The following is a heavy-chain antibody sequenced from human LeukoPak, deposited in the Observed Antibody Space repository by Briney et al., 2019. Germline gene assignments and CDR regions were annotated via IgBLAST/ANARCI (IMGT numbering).Heavy chain of an antibody. Sequence: GGSLRLSCAASGFSFSSHGMSWVRQAPGKGLEWVSGIIGGAGSTYYADSVRGRFTISGDNSKNTLYLQMNSLRAEDTAVYYCARTKQWLDDAFDIWGQGTMVTVSS. CDR2: IIGGAGST. D-gene: IGHD6-19*01. CDR3: ARTKQWLDDAFDI. CDR1: GFSFSSHG. J-gene: IGHJ3*02. V-gene: IGHV3-23*01.